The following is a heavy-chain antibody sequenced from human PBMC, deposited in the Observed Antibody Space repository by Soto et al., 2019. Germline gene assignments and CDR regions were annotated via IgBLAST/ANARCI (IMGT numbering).Heavy chain of an antibody. V-gene: IGHV2-5*02. CDR2: IYWDDGK. CDR1: GFSLSTSGVG. CDR3: AHVRRPFYYYGLDV. D-gene: IGHD3-10*01. Sequence: QITLKESGPPLVKPTQTLTLTCTFSGFSLSTSGVGVGWIRQPPGKALEWLALIYWDDGKRYSPSLKSRLTITKDPSKNQLVPTMTTMDPVDTATYYCAHVRRPFYYYGLDVWGQGTTVTVSS. J-gene: IGHJ6*02.